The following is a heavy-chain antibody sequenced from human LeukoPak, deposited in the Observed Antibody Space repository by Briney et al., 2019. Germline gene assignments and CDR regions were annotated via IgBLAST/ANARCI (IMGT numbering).Heavy chain of an antibody. J-gene: IGHJ4*02. D-gene: IGHD7-27*01. CDR2: INPNSGGT. V-gene: IGHV1-2*06. CDR1: GYTFTAYF. Sequence: ASVEVSCKASGYTFTAYFMHWVRQAPGQGLEWMGRINPNSGGTNYAQKFQGRVTMTRDTSISTAYMELSGLRSDDTAVYYCARDLSSTSNWELDYWGQGTLVSVSS. CDR3: ARDLSSTSNWELDY.